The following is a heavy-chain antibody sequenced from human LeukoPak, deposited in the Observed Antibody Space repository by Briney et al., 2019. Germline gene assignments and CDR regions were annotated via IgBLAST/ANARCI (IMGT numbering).Heavy chain of an antibody. V-gene: IGHV1-24*01. CDR3: ATDVSRLRQQLVLLDY. CDR1: GYTLTELS. Sequence: ASVKVSCKVSGYTLTELSMHWVRQAPGKGLEWMGGFDPEDGETIYAQKFQGRVTMTEDTSTDTAYMELSSLRSEDTAVYYCATDVSRLRQQLVLLDYWGQGTLVTVSS. D-gene: IGHD6-13*01. CDR2: FDPEDGET. J-gene: IGHJ4*02.